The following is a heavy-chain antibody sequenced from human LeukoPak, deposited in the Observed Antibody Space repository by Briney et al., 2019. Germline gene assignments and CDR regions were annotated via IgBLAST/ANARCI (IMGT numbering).Heavy chain of an antibody. V-gene: IGHV1-69*04. CDR2: IIPILGIA. Sequence: SVKVSCKASGGTFSSYTISWVRQAPGQGLEWMGRIIPILGIANYTQKFQGRVTITADKSTSTAYMELSSLRSEDTAVYYCARDEDYYDSSGYYGGYWGQGTLVTVSS. D-gene: IGHD3-22*01. J-gene: IGHJ4*02. CDR3: ARDEDYYDSSGYYGGY. CDR1: GGTFSSYT.